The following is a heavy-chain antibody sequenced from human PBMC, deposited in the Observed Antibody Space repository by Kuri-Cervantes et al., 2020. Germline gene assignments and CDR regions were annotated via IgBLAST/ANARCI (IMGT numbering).Heavy chain of an antibody. CDR2: ISYDGSNK. CDR1: GFTFSSYG. J-gene: IGHJ6*02. Sequence: GESLKISCAASGFTFSSYGMHWVRQAPGKGLEWVAVISYDGSNKYYADSVKGRFTISRDNAKNSLSLQMNSLRAEDTAVYYCARGIAPTPGMDVWGQGTTVTVSS. D-gene: IGHD2-21*01. CDR3: ARGIAPTPGMDV. V-gene: IGHV3-30*03.